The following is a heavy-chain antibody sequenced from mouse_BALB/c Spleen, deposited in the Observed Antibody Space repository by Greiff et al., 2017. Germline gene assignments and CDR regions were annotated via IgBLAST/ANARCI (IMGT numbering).Heavy chain of an antibody. V-gene: IGHV5-9-3*01. D-gene: IGHD4-1*01. CDR3: ARDWDY. J-gene: IGHJ2*01. CDR1: GFTFSSYA. Sequence: EVQLVESGGGLVQPGGSRKLSCAASGFTFSSYAMSWVRQTPEKRLEWVATISSGGSYTYYPDSVKGRFTISRDNAKNTLYLQMSSLRSEDTAMYYCARDWDYWGQGTTLTVSS. CDR2: ISSGGSYT.